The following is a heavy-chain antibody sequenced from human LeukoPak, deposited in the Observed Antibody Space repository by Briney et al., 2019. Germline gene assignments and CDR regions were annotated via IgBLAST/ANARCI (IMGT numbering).Heavy chain of an antibody. V-gene: IGHV3-23*01. CDR2: ISGSGGNT. CDR1: GFTFKNYA. CDR3: AKEIMETTYFDY. Sequence: GGSLRLSCAASGFTFKNYAMSWVRQAPGKGLEWVSAISGSGGNTYYAASVKGRFTISRDNSKNTLYLQMNSLRAEDTAVYYCAKEIMETTYFDYWGQGTLVTVSS. J-gene: IGHJ4*02. D-gene: IGHD3-16*01.